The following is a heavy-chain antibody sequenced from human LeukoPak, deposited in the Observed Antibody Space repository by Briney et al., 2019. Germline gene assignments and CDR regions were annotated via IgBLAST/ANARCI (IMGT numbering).Heavy chain of an antibody. D-gene: IGHD2-15*01. Sequence: GGSLRLSCAASGFTFSSYWMHWVRQAPGKGLVWVSRINTDGSSTSYADSVKGRFTFSRDNAKNTLYLQMNSLRAEDTAVYYCARDLGYCSGGSCYNWFDPWGQGTLVTVSS. CDR3: ARDLGYCSGGSCYNWFDP. CDR1: GFTFSSYW. V-gene: IGHV3-74*01. J-gene: IGHJ5*02. CDR2: INTDGSST.